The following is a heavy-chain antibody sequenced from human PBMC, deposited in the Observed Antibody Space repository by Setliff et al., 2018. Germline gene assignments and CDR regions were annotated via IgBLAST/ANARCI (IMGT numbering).Heavy chain of an antibody. Sequence: WGSLRLSCAASGFTFSTYWMHWVRQGPGKGLVWVSHINCDGSNTNYADSVKGRFTISRDNAKNSLYLQMNSLRADDTATYYCAKDDQIRGHNLDYWGQGTLVTVSS. J-gene: IGHJ4*02. CDR3: AKDDQIRGHNLDY. CDR2: INCDGSNT. CDR1: GFTFSTYW. D-gene: IGHD3-10*01. V-gene: IGHV3-74*01.